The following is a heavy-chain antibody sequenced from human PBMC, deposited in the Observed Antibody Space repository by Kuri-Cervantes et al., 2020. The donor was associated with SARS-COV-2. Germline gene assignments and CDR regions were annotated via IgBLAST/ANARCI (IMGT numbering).Heavy chain of an antibody. J-gene: IGHJ4*02. CDR2: IRYDGSNK. Sequence: GESLKISCAASGFTFSSYGMHWVRQAPGKGLEWVAFIRYDGSNKYYADSVKGRFTISRDNSKNTLYLQMNSLRAEDTAVYYCAKDLRAYDSSGSIFDYWGQGTLVTVSS. CDR3: AKDLRAYDSSGSIFDY. V-gene: IGHV3-30*02. D-gene: IGHD3-22*01. CDR1: GFTFSSYG.